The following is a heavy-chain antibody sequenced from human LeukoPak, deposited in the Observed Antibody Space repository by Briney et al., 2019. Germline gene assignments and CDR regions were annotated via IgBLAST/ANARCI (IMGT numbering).Heavy chain of an antibody. V-gene: IGHV3-30*03. CDR3: AINGGGDSGYGNFDY. Sequence: PWRSLRLSCAASGFTFSSYGMHWVRQAPGKGLEWVAVISYDGSNKYYADSVKGRFTISRDNSKNTLYLQMNSLRAEDTAFYYCAINGGGDSGYGNFDYWGQGTLVTVSS. CDR1: GFTFSSYG. J-gene: IGHJ4*02. D-gene: IGHD5-12*01. CDR2: ISYDGSNK.